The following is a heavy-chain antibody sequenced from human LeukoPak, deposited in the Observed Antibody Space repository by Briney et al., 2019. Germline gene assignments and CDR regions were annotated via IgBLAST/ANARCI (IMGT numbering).Heavy chain of an antibody. Sequence: SETLSLTCSVSGGSISSHYWSWIRQPPGKRLEWIGYIDYSGSTKYNPSLKSRVTISVDTSKNQFSLKLSSVTAADTAVYYCARGGTTVTPGLLWFDPWGQGTLVTVSS. J-gene: IGHJ5*02. D-gene: IGHD4-17*01. CDR1: GGSISSHY. CDR3: ARGGTTVTPGLLWFDP. V-gene: IGHV4-59*11. CDR2: IDYSGST.